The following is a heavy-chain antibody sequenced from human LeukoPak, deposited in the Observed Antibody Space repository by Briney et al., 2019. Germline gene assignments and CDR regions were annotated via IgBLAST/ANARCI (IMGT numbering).Heavy chain of an antibody. J-gene: IGHJ4*02. V-gene: IGHV3-23*01. D-gene: IGHD3-22*01. Sequence: GALRLSCAASGFTFNKCGMSWVRQAPGKGLEWVSAIGGSGAGTYYADSVKGRFTISRDNSKNTLYLQMNSLRAEDTAVYYCAKDSPGRYYYDSSGYFDYWGQGTLVAVSS. CDR1: GFTFNKCG. CDR3: AKDSPGRYYYDSSGYFDY. CDR2: IGGSGAGT.